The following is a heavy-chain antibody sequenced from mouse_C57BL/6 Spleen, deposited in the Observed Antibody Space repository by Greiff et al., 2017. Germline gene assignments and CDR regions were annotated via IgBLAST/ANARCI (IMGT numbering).Heavy chain of an antibody. CDR2: IYPGAGDT. V-gene: IGHV1-80*01. D-gene: IGHD2-2*01. J-gene: IGHJ3*01. CDR3: ARGKDMVTTGYAY. Sequence: QVQLQQSGAELVKPGASVKISCKASGYAFSSYWMNWVKQRPGQGLEWIGQIYPGAGDTNYNGKFKGKATLTADKSSSTAYMQLSSLTSEDSAVXFGARGKDMVTTGYAYWGQGTLVTVSA. CDR1: GYAFSSYW.